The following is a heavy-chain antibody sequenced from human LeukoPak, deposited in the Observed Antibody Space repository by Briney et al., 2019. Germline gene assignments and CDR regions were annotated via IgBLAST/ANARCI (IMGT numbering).Heavy chain of an antibody. V-gene: IGHV3-7*04. Sequence: SGGSLRLSCEASGFTFSNYWMTWVRQAPGKGLEWVANIKQDGSDENYVDSVKGRFTISRDNGKNSLYLQMNSLRAEDTAVYYCARGGSDSDYWGQGTLVTVSS. CDR2: IKQDGSDE. D-gene: IGHD6-6*01. CDR1: GFTFSNYW. J-gene: IGHJ4*02. CDR3: ARGGSDSDY.